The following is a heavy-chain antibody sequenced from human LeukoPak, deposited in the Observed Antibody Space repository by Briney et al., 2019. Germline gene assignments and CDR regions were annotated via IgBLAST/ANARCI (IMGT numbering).Heavy chain of an antibody. Sequence: GGSLRLSCAASGFTFDDYSMHWVRQAPGKGLEWVSSISWNSGYIGYADSVKGRFTISRDNAKNTLYLQMNSLRAEDTAVYYCARDDFWSGSIDYWGQGTLVTVSS. CDR1: GFTFDDYS. J-gene: IGHJ4*02. CDR2: ISWNSGYI. V-gene: IGHV3-9*01. CDR3: ARDDFWSGSIDY. D-gene: IGHD3-3*01.